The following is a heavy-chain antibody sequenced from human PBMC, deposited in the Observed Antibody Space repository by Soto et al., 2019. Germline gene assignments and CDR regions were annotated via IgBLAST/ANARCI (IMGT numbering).Heavy chain of an antibody. CDR1: GGSFGGYD. CDR3: ARDKITGLFDY. J-gene: IGHJ4*02. CDR2: INHSGST. Sequence: PSETLSLTCAVDGGSFGGYDGSWIRQPPGTGLEWIGEINHSGSTNYNPSLKSRVTISVDTSKNQFSLKLTSVTAADTAVYYCARDKITGLFDYWGQGTLVTVSS. D-gene: IGHD2-8*02. V-gene: IGHV4-34*01.